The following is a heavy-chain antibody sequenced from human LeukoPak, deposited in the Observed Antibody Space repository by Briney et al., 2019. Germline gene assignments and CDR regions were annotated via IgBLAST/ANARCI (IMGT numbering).Heavy chain of an antibody. CDR1: GGSISSGDYY. CDR2: IYYSGST. J-gene: IGHJ4*02. CDR3: ARARRLYFFDY. D-gene: IGHD3-9*01. V-gene: IGHV4-30-4*01. Sequence: PSQTLSLTCTVSGGSISSGDYYWSWIRQPPGNGLEWIGYIYYSGSTYYNPSLKSRVTISVDTSKNQFSLKLSSVTAADTAVYYCARARRLYFFDYWGQGTLVTVSS.